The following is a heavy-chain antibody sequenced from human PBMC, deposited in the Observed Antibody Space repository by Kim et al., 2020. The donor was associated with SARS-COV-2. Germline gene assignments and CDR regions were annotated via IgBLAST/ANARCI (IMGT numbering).Heavy chain of an antibody. J-gene: IGHJ4*02. Sequence: GGSLRLSCAASGFTFSSYAMHWVRQAPGKGLEWVAVISYDGSNKYYADSVKGRFIISRDNSKNTLYLQMNSLRAEDTAVYYCARTYSGSYSGYFDYWGQGTLVTVSS. CDR2: ISYDGSNK. D-gene: IGHD1-26*01. V-gene: IGHV3-30*04. CDR1: GFTFSSYA. CDR3: ARTYSGSYSGYFDY.